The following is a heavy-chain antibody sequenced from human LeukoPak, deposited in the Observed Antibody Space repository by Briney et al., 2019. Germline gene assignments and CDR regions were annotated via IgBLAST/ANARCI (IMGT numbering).Heavy chain of an antibody. CDR1: GGSIGSILHY. CDR2: MYYSGTA. Sequence: SETLSLTCTVSGGSIGSILHYWGWVRQPPGKGLEWIGSMYYSGTAYYNPSLKSRVTISLDTSRKQFCLRLSSVTAADTAVYYCARKRVGNYYFYMDVWGKGTTVTVSS. V-gene: IGHV4-39*07. CDR3: ARKRVGNYYFYMDV. D-gene: IGHD4-23*01. J-gene: IGHJ6*03.